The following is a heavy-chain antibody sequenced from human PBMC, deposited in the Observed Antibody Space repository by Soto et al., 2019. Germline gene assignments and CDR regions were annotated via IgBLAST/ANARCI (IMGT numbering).Heavy chain of an antibody. CDR2: FDPEDADT. J-gene: IGHJ4*02. CDR1: GYTLTELS. CDR3: ATLKSDLGISGNYSNSFDC. V-gene: IGHV1-24*01. Sequence: ASVKVSCKVSGYTLTELSMHWVRQAPGKGLEWMGGFDPEDADTIYAQKFQGRVTMTEDTSTDTAYMELSNLRSEDTAVYYCATLKSDLGISGNYSNSFDCWGQGTLVTVCS. D-gene: IGHD3-10*01.